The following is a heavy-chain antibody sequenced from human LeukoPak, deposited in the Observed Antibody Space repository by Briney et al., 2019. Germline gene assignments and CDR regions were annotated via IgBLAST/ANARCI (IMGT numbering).Heavy chain of an antibody. CDR3: ARDRSNSYFDY. D-gene: IGHD4-23*01. CDR2: ISNSGASI. V-gene: IGHV3-11*04. J-gene: IGHJ4*02. CDR1: GFSFSDYY. Sequence: PGGSLRLSRAASGFSFSDYYMTWIRQAPGKGLECISFISNSGASIYYADSVKGRFTISRDNTKKSLYLQMNSLRAEDTAVYYCARDRSNSYFDYWGQGALVTVSS.